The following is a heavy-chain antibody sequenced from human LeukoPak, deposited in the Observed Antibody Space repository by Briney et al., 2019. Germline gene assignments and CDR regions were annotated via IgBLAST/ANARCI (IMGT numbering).Heavy chain of an antibody. CDR2: INPSGGST. CDR3: ATDYSKPAGDGY. CDR1: GYTFNNHY. Sequence: ASVKVSCKASGYTFNNHYMYWARQAPGQGLEWMGVINPSGGSTSYAQKFQGRVTMTRDTSTRTVYMELSSLRSEDTAVYYCATDYSKPAGDGYWGQGTLVTVSS. J-gene: IGHJ4*02. V-gene: IGHV1-46*02. D-gene: IGHD6-13*01.